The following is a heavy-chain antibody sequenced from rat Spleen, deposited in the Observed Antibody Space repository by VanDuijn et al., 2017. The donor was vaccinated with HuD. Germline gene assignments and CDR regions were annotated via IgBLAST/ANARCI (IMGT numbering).Heavy chain of an antibody. CDR2: ISYSGST. CDR1: GYSITSNY. D-gene: IGHD1-10*01. CDR3: ARYGLITTISTYFDF. J-gene: IGHJ2*01. V-gene: IGHV3-1*01. Sequence: EVQLQESGPGLVKPSQSLSLTCSVTGYSITSNYWGWIRKFPGKKMAWMGFISYSGSTSHNPSLKSRISITRDTSKNQFFLQLNSVTTEDTATYYCARYGLITTISTYFDFWGQGVMVSVSS.